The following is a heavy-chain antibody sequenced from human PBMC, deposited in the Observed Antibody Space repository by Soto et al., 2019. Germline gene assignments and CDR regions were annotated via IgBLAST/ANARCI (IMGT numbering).Heavy chain of an antibody. CDR3: VRENYYYGMDV. V-gene: IGHV3-66*01. J-gene: IGHJ6*04. CDR2: INNAGTT. CDR1: GFDASVNF. Sequence: GGSLRLSCAASGFDASVNFMTWVRQAPGKGLEWVSAINNAGTTFYADSVKGRFTISRDDSKNTLFLQMNSLRVEDTAMYYCVRENYYYGMDVWGKGTVVTVSS.